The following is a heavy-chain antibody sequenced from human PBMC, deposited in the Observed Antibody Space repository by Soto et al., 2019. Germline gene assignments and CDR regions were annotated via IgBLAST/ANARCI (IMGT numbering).Heavy chain of an antibody. CDR2: IYNSGNT. J-gene: IGHJ4*02. V-gene: IGHV4-59*01. Sequence: QVHLQESGPGLVKPSETLSLTCTVSGGSISSYYWNWIRQPPGKGLEWIGYIYNSGNTNYNPSLRSRVTISVDTSKNQFSLKLTSVTAADTAVYYCAAPPRYWGQGTLVTVSS. D-gene: IGHD6-6*01. CDR3: AAPPRY. CDR1: GGSISSYY.